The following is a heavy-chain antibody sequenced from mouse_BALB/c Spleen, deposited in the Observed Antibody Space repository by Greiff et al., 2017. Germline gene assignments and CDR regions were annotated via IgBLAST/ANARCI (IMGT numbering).Heavy chain of an antibody. CDR3: ARPTAYYRSWYFDV. Sequence: EVQRVESGGDLVKPGGSLKLSCAASGFTFSSYGMSWVRQTPDKRLEWVATISSGGSYTYYPDSVKGRFTISRDNAKNTLYLQMSSLKSEDTAMYYCARPTAYYRSWYFDVWGAGTTVTVSS. J-gene: IGHJ1*01. V-gene: IGHV5-6*01. CDR1: GFTFSSYG. CDR2: ISSGGSYT. D-gene: IGHD2-14*01.